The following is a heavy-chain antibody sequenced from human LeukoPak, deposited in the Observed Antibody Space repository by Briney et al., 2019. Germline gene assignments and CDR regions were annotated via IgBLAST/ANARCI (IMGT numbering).Heavy chain of an antibody. D-gene: IGHD6-13*01. V-gene: IGHV1-18*01. CDR3: ARNHPYSSSWYSGGYPDY. CDR2: ISAYNGNT. CDR1: GYTFTSYG. Sequence: ASVKVSCKASGYTFTSYGISWVRQAPGQGLEWMGWISAYNGNTNYAQKLQGRVTVTTDTSTSTAYMELRSLRSDDTAVYYCARNHPYSSSWYSGGYPDYWGQGTLVTVSS. J-gene: IGHJ4*02.